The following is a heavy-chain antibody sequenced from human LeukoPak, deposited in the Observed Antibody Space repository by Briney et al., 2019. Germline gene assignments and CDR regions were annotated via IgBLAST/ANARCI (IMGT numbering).Heavy chain of an antibody. CDR3: AKGGWLDD. D-gene: IGHD6-19*01. CDR2: ITSRTDKT. CDR1: GFNFNKYD. J-gene: IGHJ4*02. Sequence: GGSLRLSCAASGFNFNKYDMTSARQAPGKGLEWVSTITSRTDKTYYTDSVKGRFVTSRDNSKNTLYLQMNSLRAEDTALYYCAKGGWLDDWGQGALVTVSS. V-gene: IGHV3-23*01.